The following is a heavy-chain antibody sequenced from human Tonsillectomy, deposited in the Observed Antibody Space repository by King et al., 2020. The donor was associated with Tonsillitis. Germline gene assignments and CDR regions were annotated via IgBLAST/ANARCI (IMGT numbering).Heavy chain of an antibody. CDR2: ISYDGSNK. D-gene: IGHD6-6*01. V-gene: IGHV3-30-3*01. CDR3: AREGFSSSSYYYYGMDV. Sequence: QLVQSGGGVVQPGRSLRLSCAASGFTFSSYAMHWVRQAPGKGLEWGAVISYDGSNKYYADSVKGRFTISRDNSKNTLYLQMNSLRAEDTAVYYCAREGFSSSSYYYYGMDVWGQGTTVTVSS. CDR1: GFTFSSYA. J-gene: IGHJ6*02.